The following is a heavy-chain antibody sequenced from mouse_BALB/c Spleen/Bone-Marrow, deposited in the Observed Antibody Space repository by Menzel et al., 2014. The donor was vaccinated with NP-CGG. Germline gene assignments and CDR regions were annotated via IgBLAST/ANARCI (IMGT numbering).Heavy chain of an antibody. CDR3: ARTYYRYGAYYFDC. CDR1: GYSITSGYF. D-gene: IGHD2-14*01. CDR2: ISFDGSN. V-gene: IGHV3-6*02. J-gene: IGHJ2*01. Sequence: ESGPGPVKPSQSLSLTCSVTGYSITSGYFWNWIRQFPGNKLEWMGYISFDGSNNCNPSLKNRISITRDTSKNQFFLKLSSVTTEDSSTYYCARTYYRYGAYYFDCWGQGTTLTVSS.